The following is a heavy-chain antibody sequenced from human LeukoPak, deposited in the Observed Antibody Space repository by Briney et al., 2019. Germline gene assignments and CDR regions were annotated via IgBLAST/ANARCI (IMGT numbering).Heavy chain of an antibody. V-gene: IGHV1-2*02. D-gene: IGHD3-22*01. CDR1: GYSENFYG. J-gene: IGHJ3*02. CDR2: INPNSGGT. CDR3: ARTRRGSGYHAFDI. Sequence: ASVKVSCKTSGYSENFYGITWVRQVAGQGLEWMGWINPNSGGTNYAQKFQGRVTMTRDTSISTAYMELSRLRSDDTAVYYCARTRRGSGYHAFDIWGQGTMVTVSS.